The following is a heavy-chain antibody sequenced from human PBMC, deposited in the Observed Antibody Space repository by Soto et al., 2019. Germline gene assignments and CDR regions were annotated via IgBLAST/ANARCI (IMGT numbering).Heavy chain of an antibody. J-gene: IGHJ4*02. D-gene: IGHD2-15*01. CDR3: AKDRPRGCSGGSCYSGAQ. CDR1: GFTFSKYA. V-gene: IGHV3-23*01. CDR2: IYGSGAGI. Sequence: EVQLLEAGGGLVQPGGSLRLSCAASGFTFSKYAMIWVRQAPGKGLESVSGIYGSGAGISYADSVKGRFTISRDNSKNTLFLQMNSLRAEDTAVYYCAKDRPRGCSGGSCYSGAQWGQGTLVTVSS.